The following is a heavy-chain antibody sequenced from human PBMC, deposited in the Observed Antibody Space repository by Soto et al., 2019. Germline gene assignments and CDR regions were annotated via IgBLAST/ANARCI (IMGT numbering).Heavy chain of an antibody. CDR2: ISPSGFSA. Sequence: EVQLLESGGTLVQPGGSLRLSCAASGFTFSSSAMSWVRLTPGKGLEWVSSISPSGFSAYYADSVKGRVTISRDNFKNMLYMETNSLRADDTAVYYCATGGRTKPWDYWGPGTPVTVSS. CDR3: ATGGRTKPWDY. J-gene: IGHJ4*02. CDR1: GFTFSSSA. V-gene: IGHV3-23*01.